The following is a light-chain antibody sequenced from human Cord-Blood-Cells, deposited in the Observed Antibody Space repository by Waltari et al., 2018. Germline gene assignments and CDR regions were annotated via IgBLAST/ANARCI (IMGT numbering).Light chain of an antibody. Sequence: DIQMPQSPSTLSASVGDRVTITCRASQSISSWLAWYQQKPGKAPKLLIYKASSLESWVPSRFSDSGSGTEFTLTISSLQPDDFATYYCQQYNSYSPLTFGGGTKVEIK. J-gene: IGKJ4*01. V-gene: IGKV1-5*03. CDR1: QSISSW. CDR2: KAS. CDR3: QQYNSYSPLT.